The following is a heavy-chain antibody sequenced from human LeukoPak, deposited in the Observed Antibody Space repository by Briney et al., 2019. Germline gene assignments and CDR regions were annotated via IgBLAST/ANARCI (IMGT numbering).Heavy chain of an antibody. CDR3: ARGVLANYDSSGYYGAFDI. CDR1: GGSISSYY. J-gene: IGHJ3*02. Sequence: SETLSLTCTVSGGSISSYYWSWIRQPPGKGLEWIGYIYYSGSTNYNPSLKSRVTISVDTSKNQFSLKLSSVTAADTAVYYCARGVLANYDSSGYYGAFDIWGQGTIVTVSS. V-gene: IGHV4-59*01. CDR2: IYYSGST. D-gene: IGHD3-22*01.